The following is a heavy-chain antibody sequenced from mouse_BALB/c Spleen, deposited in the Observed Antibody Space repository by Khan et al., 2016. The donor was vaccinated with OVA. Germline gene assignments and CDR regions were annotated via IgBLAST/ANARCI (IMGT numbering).Heavy chain of an antibody. CDR2: INTHSGVP. CDR1: GYTFTTAG. J-gene: IGHJ4*01. V-gene: IGHV9-4*02. CDR3: ARGGVDYDRNYGGGREY. Sequence: QIQLVQSGPELKKPGETVRISCKASGYTFTTAGIQWVQKMPGKGLKWIGWINTHSGVPKYAEDFKGRFAFSLEISVNTAYLQITNLKNEDTATYFCARGGVDYDRNYGGGREYWGQGTSVTVSS. D-gene: IGHD2-5*01.